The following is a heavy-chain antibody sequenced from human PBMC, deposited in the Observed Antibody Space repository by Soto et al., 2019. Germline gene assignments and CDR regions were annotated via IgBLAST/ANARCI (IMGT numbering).Heavy chain of an antibody. CDR2: IYHSGST. CDR1: GGFISSYY. D-gene: IGHD2-15*01. V-gene: IGHV4-30-4*08. Sequence: PSETLSLTCTVSGGFISSYYWSWIRQPPGKGLECIGYIYHSGSTYYNPSLKSRVTISVDTSKNQFSLKLGSVTAADTAVYYCARVKCSGGSCYLGYWGQGTLVTVSS. CDR3: ARVKCSGGSCYLGY. J-gene: IGHJ4*02.